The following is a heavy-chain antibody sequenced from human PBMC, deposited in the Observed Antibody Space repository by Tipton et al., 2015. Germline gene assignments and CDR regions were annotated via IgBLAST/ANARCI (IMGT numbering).Heavy chain of an antibody. Sequence: QVQLVQSGAEVKKPGASVKVSCKASGYTFTSFDINWVRQAPGQGLECMGWISPYNGDANYAHNVQGRVTMTTDTSTSTAYMEMRSLRSDDTAVYYCARTQLQGDYDYWGQGTLVTVSS. D-gene: IGHD4-23*01. CDR1: GYTFTSFD. CDR3: ARTQLQGDYDY. CDR2: ISPYNGDA. J-gene: IGHJ4*02. V-gene: IGHV1-18*01.